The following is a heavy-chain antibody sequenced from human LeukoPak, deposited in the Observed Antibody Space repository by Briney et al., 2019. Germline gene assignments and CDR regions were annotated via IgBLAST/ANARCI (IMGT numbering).Heavy chain of an antibody. J-gene: IGHJ2*01. D-gene: IGHD2-21*02. V-gene: IGHV1-2*02. CDR2: INPNSGGT. CDR1: GYTFTGYY. CDR3: ARGLGYCGGDCFSSWYLDV. Sequence: GASVKVSCKASGYTFTGYYMHWVRQAPGQGLEWMGWINPNSGGTKYAQKFQGRVTMTRDTSISTAYMELSSLRSDDTAVYYCARGLGYCGGDCFSSWYLDVWGHGTLVTVSS.